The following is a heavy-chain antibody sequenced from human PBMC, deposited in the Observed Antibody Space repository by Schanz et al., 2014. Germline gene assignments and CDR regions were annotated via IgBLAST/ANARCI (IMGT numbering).Heavy chain of an antibody. D-gene: IGHD2-8*02. J-gene: IGHJ4*02. V-gene: IGHV3-23*01. CDR1: GFTFTNYA. CDR3: AKSLESCPGGRCSRGYFDY. Sequence: DVQLLESGGGLVQPGGSLRLSCAASGFTFTNYAMSWVHQAPGKGLEWVSLISDSGDTAYYADSVKGRFTISRDNFKGALYLQMSSPRAEDTAVYYCAKSLESCPGGRCSRGYFDYWGQGTLVTVSS. CDR2: ISDSGDTA.